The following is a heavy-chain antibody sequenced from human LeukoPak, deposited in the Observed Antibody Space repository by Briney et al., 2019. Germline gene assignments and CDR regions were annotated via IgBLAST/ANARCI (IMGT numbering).Heavy chain of an antibody. CDR3: ARVHSSSWYCCSDY. CDR2: ISYDGSNK. J-gene: IGHJ4*02. V-gene: IGHV3-30-3*01. CDR1: GFSVSNYV. D-gene: IGHD6-13*01. Sequence: QPGGSLRLSCAASGFSVSNYVMHWVRQAPGKGLEWVALISYDGSNKYYADSVKGRFTISRDNSKNTLYLQMSSLRVEDTAVYYCARVHSSSWYCCSDYWGQGTLVTVSS.